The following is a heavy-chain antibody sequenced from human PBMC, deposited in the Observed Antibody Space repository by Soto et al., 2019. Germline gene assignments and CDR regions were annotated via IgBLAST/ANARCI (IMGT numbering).Heavy chain of an antibody. J-gene: IGHJ4*02. D-gene: IGHD2-2*01. CDR1: GGSISSSSYY. V-gene: IGHV4-39*01. CDR3: ATLGTGQLLRLPKYYFDY. CDR2: IYYSGST. Sequence: SETLSLTCTVSGGSISSSSYYWGWIRQPPGKGLEWIGSIYYSGSTYYNPSLKSRVTISVDTSKNQFSLKLSSVTAADTAVYYRATLGTGQLLRLPKYYFDYWGQGTLVTVSS.